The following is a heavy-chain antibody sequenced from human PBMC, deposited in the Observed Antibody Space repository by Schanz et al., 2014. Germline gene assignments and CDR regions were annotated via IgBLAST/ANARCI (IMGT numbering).Heavy chain of an antibody. D-gene: IGHD3-3*01. Sequence: QILLVQPGPEVKKPGASVTVSCKASGYDFHIYAYSWVRQAPGQGLEWMGRIIPVLAIADYAQKFQGRVTMTTDTSTSTAYMELRSLRSDDTAVYYCARESVSRTRLFDPWGQGTLVTVSS. CDR2: IIPVLAIA. J-gene: IGHJ5*02. CDR1: GYDFHIYA. V-gene: IGHV1-18*01. CDR3: ARESVSRTRLFDP.